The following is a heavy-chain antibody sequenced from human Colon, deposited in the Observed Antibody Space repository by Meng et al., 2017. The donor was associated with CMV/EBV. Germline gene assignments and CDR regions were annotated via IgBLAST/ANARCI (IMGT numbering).Heavy chain of an antibody. D-gene: IGHD3/OR15-3a*01. CDR3: VRGGYDFWTDYLHY. V-gene: IGHV3-23*01. Sequence: GESLKISCAASGFTFSSYAMSWVRQAPGKGLEWVSAISGSGGSTYYADSVKDRFTISRDNAKNTLYLQMNSLRVEDTATYYCVRGGYDFWTDYLHYWGQGALVTVSS. J-gene: IGHJ4*02. CDR1: GFTFSSYA. CDR2: ISGSGGST.